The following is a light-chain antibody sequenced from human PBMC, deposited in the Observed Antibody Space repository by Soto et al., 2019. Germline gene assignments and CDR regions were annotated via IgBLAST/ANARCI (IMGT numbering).Light chain of an antibody. CDR1: QTVRNNY. J-gene: IGKJ4*01. Sequence: EFVFTQSPGSLSLSQGARATLYCRASQTVRNNYLAWYQKKPGQDPRLLIYDASSRATGIPDRFSGVVSGTEFNLTLRRLETEDCAVYYGQQLSSYPLTGGGRTQGEIK. CDR3: QQLSSYPLT. CDR2: DAS. V-gene: IGKV3-20*01.